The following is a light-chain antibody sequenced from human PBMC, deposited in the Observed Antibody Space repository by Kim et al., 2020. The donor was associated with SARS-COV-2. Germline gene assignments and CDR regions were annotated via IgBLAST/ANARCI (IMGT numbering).Light chain of an antibody. J-gene: IGKJ1*01. CDR3: QKYNSAPWT. CDR2: AAS. CDR1: QDIANS. Sequence: DIQMTQSPSSLSASVGDRVNITCRASQDIANSLAWYQQKPGTVPKVLIYAASTLQSGVPSRFSGSGSGTEFTLTIGSLQTEDVATYYCQKYNSAPWTFGPGTKVDIK. V-gene: IGKV1-27*01.